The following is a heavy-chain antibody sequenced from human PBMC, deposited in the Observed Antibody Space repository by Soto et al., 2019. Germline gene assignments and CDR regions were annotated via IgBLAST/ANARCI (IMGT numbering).Heavy chain of an antibody. CDR1: GGSISSGDYY. V-gene: IGHV4-30-4*01. CDR3: ARASSMIVVVPTAYGMDV. Sequence: SETRSRTWTVSGGSISSGDYYWIWIRQPPGKVLEWIGYIYYSGSTYYNPSLKSRVTISVDTSKNQFSLKLSSVTAADTAVYYCARASSMIVVVPTAYGMDVWGQGTTVTVSS. J-gene: IGHJ6*02. CDR2: IYYSGST. D-gene: IGHD3-22*01.